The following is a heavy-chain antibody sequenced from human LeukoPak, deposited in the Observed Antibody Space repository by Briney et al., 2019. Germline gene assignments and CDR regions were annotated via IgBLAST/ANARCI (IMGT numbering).Heavy chain of an antibody. CDR1: GVSISSTA. J-gene: IGHJ4*02. CDR2: ITGNGGST. Sequence: PGGSLRLSCAASGVSISSTAKTWTCQAPGKGLEWVSTITGNGGSTYYADSMQDRFTISRDNSKNTLYLQMNSLRAEDTAVYYCAKVYRVYLVFRPGPDYWGQGTLVTVSS. D-gene: IGHD2-21*01. V-gene: IGHV3-23*01. CDR3: AKVYRVYLVFRPGPDY.